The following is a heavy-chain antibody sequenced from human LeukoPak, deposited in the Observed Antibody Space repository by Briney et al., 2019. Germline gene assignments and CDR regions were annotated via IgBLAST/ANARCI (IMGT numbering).Heavy chain of an antibody. V-gene: IGHV4-59*01. CDR1: GGSISDYY. CDR3: ARASGYDTATNYYYGMDV. CDR2: IFHIGST. J-gene: IGHJ6*02. D-gene: IGHD5-12*01. Sequence: PSETLSLTCTISGGSISDYYWAWIRQPPGKGLEWIGYIFHIGSTSYSPSLKSRVTISLDTSKNQFSLRLRSVTAADTAVYYCARASGYDTATNYYYGMDVWGQGTTVTVSS.